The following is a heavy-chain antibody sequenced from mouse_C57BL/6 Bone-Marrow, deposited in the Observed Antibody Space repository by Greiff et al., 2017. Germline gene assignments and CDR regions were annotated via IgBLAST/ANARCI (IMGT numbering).Heavy chain of an antibody. J-gene: IGHJ3*01. Sequence: EVHLVASGGGLVQPGESLKLSCESNEYEFPSHDMSWVRKTPEKRLELVAAINSDGGSTYYPDTMERRFIISRDNTKKTLYLQMSSLRSEDTALYYCAKFITTVVVFAYWGQGTLVTVSA. CDR3: AKFITTVVVFAY. V-gene: IGHV5-2*01. CDR2: INSDGGST. CDR1: EYEFPSHD. D-gene: IGHD1-1*01.